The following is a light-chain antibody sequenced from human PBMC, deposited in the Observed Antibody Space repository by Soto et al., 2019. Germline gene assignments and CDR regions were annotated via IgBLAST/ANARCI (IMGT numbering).Light chain of an antibody. Sequence: QSVLTQPASVSGTPGQPLTISCTGTSRDVGGYNYVSWYQQQAGKAPKLIIHEVSNRPSGVSNRFSGSKSGNTASLTISGLQAEDEADYSCDSYTSSRAYVFGIGTKVTVL. V-gene: IGLV2-14*01. J-gene: IGLJ1*01. CDR2: EVS. CDR1: SRDVGGYNY. CDR3: DSYTSSRAYV.